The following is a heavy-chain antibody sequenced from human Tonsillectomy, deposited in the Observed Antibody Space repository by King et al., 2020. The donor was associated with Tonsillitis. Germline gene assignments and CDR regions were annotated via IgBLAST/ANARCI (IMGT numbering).Heavy chain of an antibody. CDR3: AKAREDFWRCFDLYSYGFDV. V-gene: IGHV3-23*04. J-gene: IGHJ6*02. D-gene: IGHD3-3*01. CDR2: ISGSGDKT. Sequence: VQLVESGGGLVQPGGSLILSCAASGFTFSTYSMNWVRQAPGKGLEWVSSISGSGDKTFYADSVKGRFTISRDNSKNTVYLQMNSLRAGDTAVDYCAKAREDFWRCFDLYSYGFDVWGQGSTLTVS. CDR1: GFTFSTYS.